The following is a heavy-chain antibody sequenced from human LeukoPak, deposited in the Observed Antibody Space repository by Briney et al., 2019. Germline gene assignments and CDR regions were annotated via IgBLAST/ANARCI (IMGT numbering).Heavy chain of an antibody. J-gene: IGHJ3*02. V-gene: IGHV7-4-1*02. Sequence: GASVKVSCKASGYTFTSYAMNWVRQAPGQGLEWMGWINTNTGNPTYALGFTGRFVFSLDTSVSTAYLQISSLKAEDTAVYYCARVIAAAAAGAFDIWGQGTMVTVSS. CDR1: GYTFTSYA. CDR2: INTNTGNP. D-gene: IGHD6-13*01. CDR3: ARVIAAAAAGAFDI.